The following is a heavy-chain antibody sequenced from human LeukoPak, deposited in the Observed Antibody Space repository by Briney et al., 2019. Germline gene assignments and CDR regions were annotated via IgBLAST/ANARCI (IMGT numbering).Heavy chain of an antibody. D-gene: IGHD6-13*01. CDR1: GFTFSSYW. Sequence: TGGSLRLSCAASGFTFSSYWMSWVRQAPGKGLEWVANIKQDGSEKYYVDSVKGRFTISRDNAKNSLYLQMNSLRAEDTAVYYCARGTAAAETNYYYYGMDVWGQGTTVTVSS. J-gene: IGHJ6*02. V-gene: IGHV3-7*01. CDR3: ARGTAAAETNYYYYGMDV. CDR2: IKQDGSEK.